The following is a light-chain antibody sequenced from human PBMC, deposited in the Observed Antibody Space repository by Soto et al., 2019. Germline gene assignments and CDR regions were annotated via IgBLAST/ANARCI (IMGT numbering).Light chain of an antibody. Sequence: DIQMTQSPSTLSASVGDRVTFTCRASHSITRGLAWYQQKPGKAPKLLVFDASSLQSGVPSRFRGSGSGTEFTLTISSLQPDDFATYYCQQYHSSWTFGQGTKVEMK. CDR3: QQYHSSWT. J-gene: IGKJ1*01. CDR2: DAS. V-gene: IGKV1-5*01. CDR1: HSITRG.